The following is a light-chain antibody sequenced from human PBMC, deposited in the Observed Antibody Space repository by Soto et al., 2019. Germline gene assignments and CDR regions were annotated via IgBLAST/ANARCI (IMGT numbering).Light chain of an antibody. CDR3: GSWDSSLSAYV. J-gene: IGLJ1*01. Sequence: QSVRTQPPSVSAAPGQKVTISCSGSSSNIGGNSVSWYQQLPGTAPKLLIYDDNKRPSGIPDRFSGSKSGTSATLGITGFKTGDEADYYCGSWDSSLSAYVFGTGTKVTVL. V-gene: IGLV1-51*01. CDR2: DDN. CDR1: SSNIGGNS.